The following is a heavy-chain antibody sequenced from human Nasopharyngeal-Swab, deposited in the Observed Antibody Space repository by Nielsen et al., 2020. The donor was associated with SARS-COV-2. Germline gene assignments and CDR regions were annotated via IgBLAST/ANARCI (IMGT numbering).Heavy chain of an antibody. CDR3: ARGLFRDDTTRDY. D-gene: IGHD3-10*01. V-gene: IGHV4-34*01. Sequence: SETLSLTCAVYGGSFSGYYWSWIRQPPGKGLEWIGEINHSGSTNYNPSLKSRVTISVDTSKNQFSLKLSSVTAADTAVYYCARGLFRDDTTRDYWGQGTLVTVSS. J-gene: IGHJ4*02. CDR1: GGSFSGYY. CDR2: INHSGST.